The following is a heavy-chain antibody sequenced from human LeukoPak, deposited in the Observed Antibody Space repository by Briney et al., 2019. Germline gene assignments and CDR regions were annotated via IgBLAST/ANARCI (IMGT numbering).Heavy chain of an antibody. CDR1: GFTFSNYA. D-gene: IGHD6-13*01. V-gene: IGHV3-23*01. CDR2: ISGGGDYT. CDR3: ARGYSREN. Sequence: GGSLRLSCAASGFTFSNYAMTWVRQTPGKGLEWVSVISGGGDYTYYADSVKGRFTISRDNAKNSLYLQMNSLRAEDTAVYYCARGYSRENWGQGTLVTVSS. J-gene: IGHJ4*02.